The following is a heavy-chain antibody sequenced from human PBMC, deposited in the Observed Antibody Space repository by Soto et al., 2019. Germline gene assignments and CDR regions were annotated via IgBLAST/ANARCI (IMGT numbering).Heavy chain of an antibody. CDR3: ARDDEDGSYCDLGY. CDR2: ILHDGNNK. Sequence: QVQLVESGGGVVQPGRSLRLSCAASGFTFSNYIMHWVRQAPGKGLEWVAMILHDGNNKYYADSVKGRFTISRDNSKNTLYLQMTSLRTEDTAIYYCARDDEDGSYCDLGYWGQGTLVTVSS. J-gene: IGHJ4*02. CDR1: GFTFSNYI. V-gene: IGHV3-30-3*01. D-gene: IGHD3-10*01.